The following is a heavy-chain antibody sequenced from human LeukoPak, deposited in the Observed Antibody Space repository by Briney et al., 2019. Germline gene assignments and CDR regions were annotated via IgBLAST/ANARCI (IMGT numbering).Heavy chain of an antibody. D-gene: IGHD6-19*01. CDR3: VRGGIQVRGIDLFDY. J-gene: IGHJ4*02. V-gene: IGHV3-13*01. CDR1: GFTFADYD. Sequence: GRSLRLSCAASGFTFADYDMHRVRQSIGRGLEWVSAIGIAGDTHYPDSVKGRFTISRENAKNSVYLQMNSLRVGDTAVYYCVRGGIQVRGIDLFDYWGQGTLVTVSS. CDR2: IGIAGDT.